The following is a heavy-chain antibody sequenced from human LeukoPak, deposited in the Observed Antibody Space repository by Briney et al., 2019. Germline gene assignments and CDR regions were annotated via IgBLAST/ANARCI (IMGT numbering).Heavy chain of an antibody. V-gene: IGHV3-48*01. D-gene: IGHD3-3*01. CDR3: ARDPNSIFGVVTVFDY. CDR2: ISSSSSTI. CDR1: GFTFSGYR. Sequence: GGSLRLSCAASGFTFSGYRMNWVRQAPGKGLEWVSYISSSSSTIYYADSVKGRFTISRDNAKNSLYLQMNSLRAEDTAVYYCARDPNSIFGVVTVFDYWGQGTLVTVSS. J-gene: IGHJ4*02.